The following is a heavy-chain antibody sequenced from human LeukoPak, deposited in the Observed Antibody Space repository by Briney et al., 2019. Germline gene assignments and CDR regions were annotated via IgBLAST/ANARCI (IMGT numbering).Heavy chain of an antibody. CDR2: IYYSGST. CDR3: ARPDCSSTSCYAVGY. CDR1: GGSISSSSYY. Sequence: SETLSLTCTVSGGSISSSSYYWGWIRQPPGKGLEWIGSIYYSGSTYYNPSLKSRVTISVDTPKNQFSLKLSSVTAADTAVYYCARPDCSSTSCYAVGYWGQGTLVTVSS. J-gene: IGHJ4*02. D-gene: IGHD2-2*01. V-gene: IGHV4-39*01.